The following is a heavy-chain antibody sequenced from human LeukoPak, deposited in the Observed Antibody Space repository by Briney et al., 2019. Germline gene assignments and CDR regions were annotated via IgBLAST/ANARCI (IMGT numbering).Heavy chain of an antibody. D-gene: IGHD7-27*01. CDR2: TSYDETSK. Sequence: PGGSLRLSCAASGFTFSSYAMSWVRQAPGKGLEWVAVTSYDETSKYYADSVKGRFTMSRDNSKNTVNLQMNSLRAEDTALYYCVRSWGASGPTYALDIWGQGTMVTVSS. CDR1: GFTFSSYA. V-gene: IGHV3-30-3*01. CDR3: VRSWGASGPTYALDI. J-gene: IGHJ3*02.